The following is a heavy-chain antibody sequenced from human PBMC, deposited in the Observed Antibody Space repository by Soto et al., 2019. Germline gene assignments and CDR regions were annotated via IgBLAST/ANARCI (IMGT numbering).Heavy chain of an antibody. V-gene: IGHV4-59*01. CDR1: GGSISSYC. J-gene: IGHJ4*02. Sequence: PSETLSLTCTVSGGSISSYCWSWIRQPPGKGLEWIGYIYYSGSTNYNPSLKSRVTISVDTSKNQFSLKLSSVTAADTAVYYCARRWGGTFDYWGQGTLVTVSS. D-gene: IGHD2-21*01. CDR2: IYYSGST. CDR3: ARRWGGTFDY.